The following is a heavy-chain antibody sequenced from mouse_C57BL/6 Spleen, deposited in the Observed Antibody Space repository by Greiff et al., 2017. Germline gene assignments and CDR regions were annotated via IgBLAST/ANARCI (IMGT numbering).Heavy chain of an antibody. D-gene: IGHD2-4*01. CDR3: EREGDYDGTGDY. CDR1: GYTFTSYG. V-gene: IGHV1-81*01. Sequence: QVQLQQSGAELARPGASVKLSCKASGYTFTSYGISWVKQRTGQGLEWIGEIYPRSGNTYYNEKFKGKATLTADKASSTAYMELRSLTSEDSAVYFWEREGDYDGTGDYWGQGTTLTVSS. J-gene: IGHJ2*01. CDR2: IYPRSGNT.